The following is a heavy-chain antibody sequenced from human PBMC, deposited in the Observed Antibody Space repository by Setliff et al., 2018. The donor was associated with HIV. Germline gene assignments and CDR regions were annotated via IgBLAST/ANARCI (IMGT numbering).Heavy chain of an antibody. V-gene: IGHV4-59*11. D-gene: IGHD3-3*01. J-gene: IGHJ4*02. CDR2: VYYRAKTGATT. CDR1: GGSIRSHY. Sequence: SETLSLTCSVSGGSIRSHYWSWIRQAPGKGLQWIGNVYYRAKTGATTDHNPSLRSRISISLDVSKNQLSLRLRSVTAADTAIYYCARGVAPPLAGDVWSGNGLWGQGTQVTVSS. CDR3: ARGVAPPLAGDVWSGNGL.